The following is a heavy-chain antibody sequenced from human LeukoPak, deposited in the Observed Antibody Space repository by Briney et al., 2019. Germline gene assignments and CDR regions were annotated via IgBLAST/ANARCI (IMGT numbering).Heavy chain of an antibody. CDR3: ARGRDYVWGSYRYTQINWFDP. D-gene: IGHD3-16*02. V-gene: IGHV4-34*01. Sequence: PSETLSLTCAVYGGSFSGYYWSWIRQPPGKGLEWIGEINHNGSTNYNPSLKSRVTISVDTSKNQFSLKLSSVTAADTAVYYCARGRDYVWGSYRYTQINWFDPWGQGTLVTVSS. CDR2: INHNGST. J-gene: IGHJ5*02. CDR1: GGSFSGYY.